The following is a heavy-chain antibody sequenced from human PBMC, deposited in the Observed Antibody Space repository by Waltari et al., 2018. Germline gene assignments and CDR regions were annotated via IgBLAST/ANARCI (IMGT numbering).Heavy chain of an antibody. J-gene: IGHJ4*02. D-gene: IGHD1-1*01. Sequence: EVHLVESGGGVVQPGGSLRLSCAASGLPFDDYGMHWVRQPPGKGLEWVSLISGDGYSTYYADSVKGRFTISRDNSKNSLYLQMSSLRTEDTALYYCAKDMIGGNEEFDYWGQGTLVTVSS. CDR2: ISGDGYST. CDR3: AKDMIGGNEEFDY. V-gene: IGHV3-43*02. CDR1: GLPFDDYG.